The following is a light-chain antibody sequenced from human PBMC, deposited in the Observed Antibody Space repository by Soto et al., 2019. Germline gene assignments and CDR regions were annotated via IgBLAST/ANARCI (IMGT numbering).Light chain of an antibody. CDR1: HSLLHITGETF. CDR3: MQSTQLPPT. CDR2: EVS. Sequence: DVVMTQTILSLSVAPGQPASISCNSSHSLLHITGETFLFWYLQKPGQSPQLLIYEVSTRVSGVPDRFSGSGSGTDFTLEISRVETDDVGIYYCMQSTQLPPTFGQGTRLEI. V-gene: IGKV2D-29*02. J-gene: IGKJ5*01.